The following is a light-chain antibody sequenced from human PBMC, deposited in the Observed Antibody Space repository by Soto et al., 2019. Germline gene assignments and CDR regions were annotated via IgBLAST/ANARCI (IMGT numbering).Light chain of an antibody. CDR2: EVS. CDR1: QSLLHITGETF. V-gene: IGKV2D-29*02. J-gene: IGKJ5*01. CDR3: TQSTQLPPT. Sequence: VAPGQPASISCKSSQSLLHITGETFLFWYLQKPGQSPQLLIYEVSTRASGVPDRFSGSGSGTDFTLEIGRVETDDVGIYYCTQSTQLPPTFGQGTRLEIK.